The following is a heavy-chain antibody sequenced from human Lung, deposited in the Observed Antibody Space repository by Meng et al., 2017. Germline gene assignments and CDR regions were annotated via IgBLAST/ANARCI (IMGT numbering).Heavy chain of an antibody. Sequence: SGPTLVKPTQTLTLTCTFSGFSLSTSGVGVGWIRQPPGKALEWLALIYWNDDKCYSPSLKSRLTITKDTSKNQVVLTMTNMDPVDTATYYCAHIPPAYYVGAFDIWGQGTMVTVSS. J-gene: IGHJ3*02. D-gene: IGHD3-3*01. V-gene: IGHV2-5*01. CDR3: AHIPPAYYVGAFDI. CDR1: GFSLSTSGVG. CDR2: IYWNDDK.